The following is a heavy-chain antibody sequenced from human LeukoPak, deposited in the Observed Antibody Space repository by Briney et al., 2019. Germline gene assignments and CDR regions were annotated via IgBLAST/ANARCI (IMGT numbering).Heavy chain of an antibody. CDR2: INHSGST. V-gene: IGHV4-34*01. CDR3: ARALRSPFDYYYYGMDV. D-gene: IGHD3-16*01. Sequence: SETLSLTCAVYGGSFSGYYWSWIRQPPGKGLEWIGEINHSGSTNYNPSLKSRVTISVDTSKNQFSLKLSSVTAADTAVYYCARALRSPFDYYYYGMDVWGQGTTVTVSS. CDR1: GGSFSGYY. J-gene: IGHJ6*02.